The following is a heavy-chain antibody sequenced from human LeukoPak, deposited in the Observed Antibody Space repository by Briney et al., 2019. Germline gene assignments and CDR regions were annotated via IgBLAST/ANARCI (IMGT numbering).Heavy chain of an antibody. CDR3: AKDLHYGDGRWEFDP. CDR1: GFSFGTFA. J-gene: IGHJ5*02. D-gene: IGHD4-17*01. CDR2: RIGSGNT. Sequence: GGSLRLSCAASGFSFGTFAMTWVRQVPGKGLEWVSGRIGSGNTYYADSVKGRFTLSSDSSKNTVYLQMNSLRVEDTAIYYCAKDLHYGDGRWEFDPWGQGILVTVSP. V-gene: IGHV3-23*01.